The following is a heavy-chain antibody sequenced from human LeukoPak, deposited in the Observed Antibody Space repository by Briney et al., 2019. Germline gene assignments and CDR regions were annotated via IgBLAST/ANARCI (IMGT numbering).Heavy chain of an antibody. CDR2: IRSSSSYI. CDR3: ARDPDTAMAKFYLDY. V-gene: IGHV3-21*01. J-gene: IGHJ4*02. CDR1: GFTFSRYN. D-gene: IGHD5-18*01. Sequence: GGSLRLSCAASGFTFSRYNMIWVRQAPGKGLEWVASIRSSSSYIYYADSVKGRFTISRDNAKNSLYLQMHSLRAEDTAVYFCARDPDTAMAKFYLDYWGQGTLVTVSS.